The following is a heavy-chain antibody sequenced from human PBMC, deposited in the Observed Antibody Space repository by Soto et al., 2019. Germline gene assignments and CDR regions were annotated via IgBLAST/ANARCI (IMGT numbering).Heavy chain of an antibody. CDR3: ARVGVSSSWRSYDSSGYHDY. D-gene: IGHD3-22*01. Sequence: QVQLVESGGGVVQPGRSLRLSCAASGFTFSSYAMHWVRQAPGKGLEWVAVISYDGSNKYYADSVKGRFTISRDNSKNTLYLQMNSLRAEDTAVYYCARVGVSSSWRSYDSSGYHDYWGQGTLVTVSS. CDR2: ISYDGSNK. CDR1: GFTFSSYA. J-gene: IGHJ4*02. V-gene: IGHV3-30-3*01.